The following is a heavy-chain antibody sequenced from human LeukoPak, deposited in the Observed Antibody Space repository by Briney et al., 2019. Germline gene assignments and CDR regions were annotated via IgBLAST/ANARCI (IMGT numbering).Heavy chain of an antibody. CDR1: GGSVSSYY. Sequence: SETLSLTCTVSGGSVSSYYWSCIRQPAGKGLEWVGRIYTSGNTNYNPSLKSRVTMSVDTSKNQLSLKLSSVTAADTAVYYCARDVAAAWVDYWGQGTLVTVSS. D-gene: IGHD6-13*01. J-gene: IGHJ4*02. CDR2: IYTSGNT. V-gene: IGHV4-4*07. CDR3: ARDVAAAWVDY.